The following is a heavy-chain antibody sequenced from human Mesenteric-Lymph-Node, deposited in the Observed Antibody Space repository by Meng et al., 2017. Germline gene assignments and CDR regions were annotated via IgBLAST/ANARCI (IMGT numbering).Heavy chain of an antibody. V-gene: IGHV3-21*01. J-gene: IGHJ2*01. D-gene: IGHD2-2*01. CDR1: GFTFSSYS. CDR3: ARDPGGEAAIGL. Sequence: EVQLVESGGGLVKPGGSVRLSCAASGFTFSSYSMNWVRQAPGKGLEWVASISSSSSYIYYADSVKGRFTISRDNAKNSVYRQMNSVRAEDTARYYCARDPGGEAAIGLWGRGTLVTVSS. CDR2: ISSSSSYI.